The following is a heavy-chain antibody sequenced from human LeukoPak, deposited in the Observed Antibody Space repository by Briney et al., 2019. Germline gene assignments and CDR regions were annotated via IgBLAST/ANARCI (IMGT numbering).Heavy chain of an antibody. J-gene: IGHJ4*02. V-gene: IGHV1-18*04. CDR3: ARGVEYSYRYDY. D-gene: IGHD5-18*01. CDR2: ISAYNGNT. Sequence: ASVEVLCKACGYTFTRCYLSWVRQASGQGLEGMGWISAYNGNTNCAQKLQSRVTMTTDTSTSTAYMELRSLRSDDTAVYYCARGVEYSYRYDYWGQGTLVTVSS. CDR1: GYTFTRCY.